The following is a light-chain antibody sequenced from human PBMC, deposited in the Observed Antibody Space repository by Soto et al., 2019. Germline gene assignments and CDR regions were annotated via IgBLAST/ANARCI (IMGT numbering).Light chain of an antibody. CDR1: RYIRSD. CDR3: QQYNSYSPLT. V-gene: IGKV1-17*01. Sequence: DIQIRKSPTSRSASVEERITITCRASRYIRSDLSWYQQRPGQAPKVLIYAASSLETGVPFRFSGSGSGTEFTLTISFLQPDDFATYYCQQYNSYSPLTFGGRSMV. J-gene: IGKJ4*01. CDR2: AAS.